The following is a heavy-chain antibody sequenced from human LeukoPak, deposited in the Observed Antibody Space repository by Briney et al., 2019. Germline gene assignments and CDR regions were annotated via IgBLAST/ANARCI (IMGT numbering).Heavy chain of an antibody. CDR1: GGTISSTSYY. CDR3: ARVLTMVRGSRYFDY. Sequence: PSETLSLTCTVSGGTISSTSYYWGWLRQPPGKGLEWIGSIYYSGSTYYNPSLKSRVTISVDRSKNQFSLKLSSVTAADTAVYYCARVLTMVRGSRYFDYWGQGTLVTVSS. V-gene: IGHV4-39*07. D-gene: IGHD3-10*01. J-gene: IGHJ4*02. CDR2: IYYSGST.